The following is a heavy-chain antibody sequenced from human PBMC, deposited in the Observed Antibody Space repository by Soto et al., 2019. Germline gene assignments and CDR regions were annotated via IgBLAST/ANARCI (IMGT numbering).Heavy chain of an antibody. V-gene: IGHV1-69*06. Sequence: QVQLDQSGAEVKKPGSSVKVSCKASGGTFGNSAISWVRQAPGQGLEWMGGIIPSFATGNSAPEFQGRLTITADKSTTTAYMELSSLRSEDTAVYYCARSYYGSGSYWFYGMDVWGQGTTVTVSS. CDR2: IIPSFATG. D-gene: IGHD3-10*01. CDR1: GGTFGNSA. J-gene: IGHJ6*02. CDR3: ARSYYGSGSYWFYGMDV.